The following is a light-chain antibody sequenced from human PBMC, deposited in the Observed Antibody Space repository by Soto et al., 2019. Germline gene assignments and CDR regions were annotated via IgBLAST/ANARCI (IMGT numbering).Light chain of an antibody. CDR2: DNQ. CDR3: GTWDSSLTIGVI. V-gene: IGLV1-51*01. CDR1: SSNVGKNF. Sequence: QAVLTQPPSVSAAPGQTVTISCSGSSSNVGKNFVSWYQHVPGKAPKLLIYDNQKRPSGIPDRFSASKSGTSATLDITGLHTGDEADYYCGTWDSSLTIGVIFGGGTKLTVL. J-gene: IGLJ2*01.